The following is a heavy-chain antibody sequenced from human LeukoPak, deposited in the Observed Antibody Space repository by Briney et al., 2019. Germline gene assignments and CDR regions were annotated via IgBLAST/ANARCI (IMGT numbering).Heavy chain of an antibody. Sequence: GGSLRLSCAAPGFTFRTYNMIWVPKAPGKGLRWVSSIRSNSTYIYYEAAVKDRFTISRDNATNSVYLQMNSLRAEDTAVYYCARVSHQHNYFDHWGQGTLVTVSS. V-gene: IGHV3-21*01. CDR3: ARVSHQHNYFDH. J-gene: IGHJ4*02. CDR2: IRSNSTYI. D-gene: IGHD2-2*01. CDR1: GFTFRTYN.